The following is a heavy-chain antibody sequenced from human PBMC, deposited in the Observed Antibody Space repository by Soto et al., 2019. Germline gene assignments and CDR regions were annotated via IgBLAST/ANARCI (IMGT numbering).Heavy chain of an antibody. CDR3: ARRRIYNGYDS. CDR1: GFSLDTSGVG. V-gene: IGHV2-5*02. CDR2: IYWDEDQ. D-gene: IGHD5-12*01. J-gene: IGHJ4*02. Sequence: QITLKESGPTLVKPTQTLTLTCTFSGFSLDTSGVGVGWIRQAPGEALEWLGVIYWDEDQRYSPALRNRLTITKDTSKNQEVPTMTNMNPVDAGTYYCARRRIYNGYDSWGQGTLVTLSS.